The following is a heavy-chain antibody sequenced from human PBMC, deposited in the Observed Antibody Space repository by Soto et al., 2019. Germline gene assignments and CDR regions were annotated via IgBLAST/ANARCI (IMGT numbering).Heavy chain of an antibody. V-gene: IGHV3-30*18. CDR3: AKESRSSAVPATRVYGMDV. Sequence: QVQLVESGGGVVQPGRSPRLSCTPSGFTFSAYGMHWVRQAPGKGLEWVAAISHDGTNKYYGDSVRGRFTISRDNSKNTLYLQMNTLRNEDTAVYYCAKESRSSAVPATRVYGMDVWGQGTTVTVSS. D-gene: IGHD5-12*01. CDR2: ISHDGTNK. CDR1: GFTFSAYG. J-gene: IGHJ6*02.